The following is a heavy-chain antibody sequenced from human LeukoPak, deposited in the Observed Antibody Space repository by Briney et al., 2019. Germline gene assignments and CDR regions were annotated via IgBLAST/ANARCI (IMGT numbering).Heavy chain of an antibody. CDR1: GDSISAYY. CDR3: AEYGGRPGNYFDY. D-gene: IGHD4-23*01. J-gene: IGHJ4*02. CDR2: IQYTGSI. V-gene: IGHV4-59*08. Sequence: PSETLSLTCTVSGDSISAYYWSWVRQPPGKGLEWIAYIQYTGSIKYNPSLKSRVTISMATSTSQLSFLVNFVTAADTAVLYFAEYGGRPGNYFDYWGRGTRVRVSS.